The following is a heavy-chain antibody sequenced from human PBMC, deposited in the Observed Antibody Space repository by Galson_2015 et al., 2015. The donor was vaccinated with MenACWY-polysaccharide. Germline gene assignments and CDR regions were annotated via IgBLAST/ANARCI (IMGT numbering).Heavy chain of an antibody. CDR1: GYTFTSYY. CDR3: ARDGLPYDFWSGYYPYYYYGMDV. Sequence: SVKVSCKASGYTFTSYYMHWVRQAPGQGLEWMGIINPSGGSTSYAQKFQGRVTMTRDTSTSTVCMELSSLRSEDTAVYYCARDGLPYDFWSGYYPYYYYGMDVWGQGTTVTVSS. J-gene: IGHJ6*02. V-gene: IGHV1-46*01. D-gene: IGHD3-3*01. CDR2: INPSGGST.